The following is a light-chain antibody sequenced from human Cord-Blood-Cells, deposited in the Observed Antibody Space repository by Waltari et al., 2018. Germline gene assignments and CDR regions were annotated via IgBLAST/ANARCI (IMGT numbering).Light chain of an antibody. Sequence: QSALTQPASVSGSPGQSITISCTGTSSDVGSYNLVSWYQQHPGKAPKLMIYEGSKLPGGFSNHVSGSKSGKTASLQISGLQAEGEADYYCCSYEGSSMNWVFGGGTKLTVL. CDR3: CSYEGSSMNWV. CDR1: SSDVGSYNL. CDR2: EGS. V-gene: IGLV2-23*01. J-gene: IGLJ3*02.